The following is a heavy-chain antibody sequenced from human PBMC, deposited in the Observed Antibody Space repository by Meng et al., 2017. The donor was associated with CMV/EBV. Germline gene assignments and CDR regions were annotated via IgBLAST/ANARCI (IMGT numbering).Heavy chain of an antibody. Sequence: GGSERLSCAASGFTFSSYWMSWVRQAPGKGLEWVANIKQDGSEKYYVDSVKGRFTISRDNAKNSLYLQMNSLRAEDTAVYYCARVFEDRRTYYDILTGYYNPNWFDPWGQGTLVTVSS. CDR1: GFTFSSYW. D-gene: IGHD3-9*01. J-gene: IGHJ5*02. CDR2: IKQDGSEK. V-gene: IGHV3-7*01. CDR3: ARVFEDRRTYYDILTGYYNPNWFDP.